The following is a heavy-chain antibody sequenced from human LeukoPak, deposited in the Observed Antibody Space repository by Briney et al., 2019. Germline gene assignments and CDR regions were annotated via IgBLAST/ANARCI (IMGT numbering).Heavy chain of an antibody. J-gene: IGHJ3*02. CDR3: ARDHDYVWGSYRYMRAFDM. Sequence: PSETLSLTCTVSGGSISSYYWSWMRQPPGKGLEWIGNIYYSGSTNYNPSLKSRVTISVDTSKNQFSLKLSSVTAADTAVYYCARDHDYVWGSYRYMRAFDMWGQGTMVTVST. V-gene: IGHV4-59*12. CDR2: IYYSGST. CDR1: GGSISSYY. D-gene: IGHD3-16*02.